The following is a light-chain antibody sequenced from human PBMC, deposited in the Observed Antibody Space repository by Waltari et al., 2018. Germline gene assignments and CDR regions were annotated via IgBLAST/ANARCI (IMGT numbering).Light chain of an antibody. CDR1: QSVLSSSNNKNY. V-gene: IGKV4-1*01. CDR2: WAS. J-gene: IGKJ4*01. Sequence: DIVMTQSPDSLAVSLGERATINCMSSQSVLSSSNNKNYLAWYQQKPGQPPKLLIYWASTRESGVPDRFSGGGSGTDFTLPISSLQAEDVAVYYCQQYYGSPLTFGGGTKVEIK. CDR3: QQYYGSPLT.